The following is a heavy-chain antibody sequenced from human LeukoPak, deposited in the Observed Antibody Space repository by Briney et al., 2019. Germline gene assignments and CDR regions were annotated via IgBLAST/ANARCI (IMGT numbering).Heavy chain of an antibody. V-gene: IGHV3-23*01. CDR3: ASQRSYYYDSSGYSSDY. J-gene: IGHJ4*02. D-gene: IGHD3-22*01. CDR1: GFTFSSYA. Sequence: QPGGSLRLSCAASGFTFSSYAMSWVRQAPGKGLEWVSAISGSGGSTYYADSVKGRFTISRDNSKNTLYLQMNSLRSEDTAVYYCASQRSYYYDSSGYSSDYWGQGTLVTVSS. CDR2: ISGSGGST.